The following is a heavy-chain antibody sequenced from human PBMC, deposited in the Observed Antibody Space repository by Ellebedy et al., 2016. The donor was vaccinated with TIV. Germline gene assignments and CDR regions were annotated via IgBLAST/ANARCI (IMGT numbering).Heavy chain of an antibody. J-gene: IGHJ4*02. Sequence: GESLKISCAASGFTFSNYAMSWVRQAPGKGLEWVSVTYSGDTDYADSLKGRFTISRDDARNSVFLQMNSLRAEDTAVYYCARSGELDSWGQGTLVTVSS. V-gene: IGHV3-23*03. CDR1: GFTFSNYA. CDR2: TYSGDT. D-gene: IGHD1-26*01. CDR3: ARSGELDS.